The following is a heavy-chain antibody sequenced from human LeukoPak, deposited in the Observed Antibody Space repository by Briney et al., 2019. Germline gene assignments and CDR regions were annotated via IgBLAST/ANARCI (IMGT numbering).Heavy chain of an antibody. CDR3: ARDRLTLFDY. J-gene: IGHJ4*02. Sequence: GGSLRLSCAASGFTFSSYAMSWVRQAPGKGLEWVANIKQDGSEKYYVDSVKGRFTISRDNAKNSLYLQMNSLRAEDTAVYYCARDRLTLFDYGGQGTLVTVSS. CDR2: IKQDGSEK. D-gene: IGHD1-14*01. V-gene: IGHV3-7*01. CDR1: GFTFSSYA.